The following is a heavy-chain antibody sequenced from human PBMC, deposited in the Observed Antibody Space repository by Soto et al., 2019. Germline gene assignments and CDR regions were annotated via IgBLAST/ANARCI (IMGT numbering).Heavy chain of an antibody. Sequence: ASVEVSCKASGGTFSSYTIAWVRQAPGQGLEWMGEIIPLFGTTNYVEKFQGRLTITADASTSTAYMELSSLRSEDTAMYYCARDSIAAAGTDYWGQGTLVTVSS. D-gene: IGHD6-13*01. J-gene: IGHJ4*02. CDR3: ARDSIAAAGTDY. CDR2: IIPLFGTT. V-gene: IGHV1-69*13. CDR1: GGTFSSYT.